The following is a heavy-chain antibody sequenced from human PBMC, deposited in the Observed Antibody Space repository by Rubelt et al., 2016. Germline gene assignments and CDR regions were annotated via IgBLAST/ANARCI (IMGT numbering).Heavy chain of an antibody. V-gene: IGHV3-21*01. CDR2: ISSSSSYI. J-gene: IGHJ5*02. D-gene: IGHD1-26*01. Sequence: EVQLVESGGGLVKPGGSLRLSCAASGFTFSSYSMNWVRQAPGKGLEWVSSISSSSSYIYYANSVNLKMNSLRAEDTAVYYCAGDGYSGSYYGLERWFDPWGQGTLVTVSS. CDR1: GFTFSSYS. CDR3: AGDGYSGSYYGLERWFDP.